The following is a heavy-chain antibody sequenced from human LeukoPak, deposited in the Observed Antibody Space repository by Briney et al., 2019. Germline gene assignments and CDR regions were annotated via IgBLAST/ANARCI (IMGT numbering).Heavy chain of an antibody. J-gene: IGHJ4*02. CDR3: ARGYDILTGDPFDY. CDR2: INHSGST. V-gene: IGHV4-34*01. CDR1: GGSFSGYY. Sequence: SETLSLTCAVYGGSFSGYYWSWIRQPPGKGLEWIGEINHSGSTNYNPSLKSRVTISVDTSKNQFSLKLSSVTAADTAVYYCARGYDILTGDPFDYWGQGTLVTVSS. D-gene: IGHD3-9*01.